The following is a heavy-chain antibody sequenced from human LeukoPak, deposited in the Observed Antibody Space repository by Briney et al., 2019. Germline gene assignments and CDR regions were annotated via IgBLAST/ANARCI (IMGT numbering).Heavy chain of an antibody. J-gene: IGHJ4*02. V-gene: IGHV3-23*01. D-gene: IGHD6-19*01. Sequence: GGSLRLSCAASGFIFSSYAMTWVRQAPGKGLEWVSVISDSGSTTHYADSVQGRFIISRDNSENTLYLHMDSLRAEDTAVYYCAKYISGYAPNFDYWGQGTLVTVSS. CDR3: AKYISGYAPNFDY. CDR1: GFIFSSYA. CDR2: ISDSGSTT.